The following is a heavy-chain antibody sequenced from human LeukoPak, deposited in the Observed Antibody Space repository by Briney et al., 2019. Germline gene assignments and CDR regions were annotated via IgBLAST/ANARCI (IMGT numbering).Heavy chain of an antibody. CDR3: ARAAYKLFYY. CDR2: IKQDGSEK. D-gene: IGHD5-24*01. CDR1: GLPFSSYW. V-gene: IGHV3-7*04. Sequence: GGSLRLSCAASGLPFSSYWMSGLRHAPGKGLEWVANIKQDGSEKYYVDSVRGRFTISRDNGKNSLYLQMNSLRAEDTAVYYVARAAYKLFYYCGQGTLVTVSS. J-gene: IGHJ4*02.